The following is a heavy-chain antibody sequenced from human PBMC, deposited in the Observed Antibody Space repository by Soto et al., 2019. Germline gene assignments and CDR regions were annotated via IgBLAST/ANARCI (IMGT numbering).Heavy chain of an antibody. CDR1: GFTFSSYD. CDR2: IGTAGDT. V-gene: IGHV3-13*01. J-gene: IGHJ4*02. Sequence: PGGSLRLSCAASGFTFSSYDMHWVRQATGKGLEWVSAIGTAGDTYYPGSVKGRFTISRENAKNSLYLQMNSLRAGDTVVYYCARAASTDPPYYFDYWGRGTLVTVSS. CDR3: ARAASTDPPYYFDY.